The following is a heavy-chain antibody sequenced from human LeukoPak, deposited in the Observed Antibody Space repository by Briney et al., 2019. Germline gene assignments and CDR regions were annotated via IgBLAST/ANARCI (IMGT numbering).Heavy chain of an antibody. V-gene: IGHV4-30-2*01. J-gene: IGHJ3*02. Sequence: SQTLSLTCAVSGGSISSGGYSWSWIRQPPGKGLEWIGYIYHSGSTYYNPSLKSRDTISVDRSKNQFSLKLSSVTAADTAVYYCARDRPYDHGNAFDIWGQGTMVTVSS. CDR1: GGSISSGGYS. CDR3: ARDRPYDHGNAFDI. CDR2: IYHSGST. D-gene: IGHD4-17*01.